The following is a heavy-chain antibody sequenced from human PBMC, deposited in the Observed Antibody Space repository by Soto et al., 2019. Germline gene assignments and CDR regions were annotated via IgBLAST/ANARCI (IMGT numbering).Heavy chain of an antibody. V-gene: IGHV3-7*05. CDR2: INLYGSAK. J-gene: IGHJ4*02. Sequence: PGGSLRLSCVASGFTFSNYWMTWVRQAPGKGLEWVANINLYGSAKYYVDSVKGRFTVSRDNVKNSLYLEMNSLRAEDTAVYYCARVVESGYSSGWYRYWGQGTLVTVSS. D-gene: IGHD6-19*01. CDR1: GFTFSNYW. CDR3: ARVVESGYSSGWYRY.